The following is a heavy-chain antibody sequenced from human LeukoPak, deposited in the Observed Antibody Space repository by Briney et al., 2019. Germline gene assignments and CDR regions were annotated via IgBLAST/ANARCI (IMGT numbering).Heavy chain of an antibody. D-gene: IGHD5-18*01. CDR1: GFTFSSYW. V-gene: IGHV3-7*01. J-gene: IGHJ4*02. CDR2: IREDGSEA. CDR3: ARVLYFRENSYAGPFDQ. Sequence: GSLRLSCAASGFTFSSYWMNWVRQAPGKGLEWVANIREDGSEAYYVDFVKGRFTISRDNDKNSLHLQMNSLRVEDTAVYYCARVLYFRENSYAGPFDQWGQGTLVTVSS.